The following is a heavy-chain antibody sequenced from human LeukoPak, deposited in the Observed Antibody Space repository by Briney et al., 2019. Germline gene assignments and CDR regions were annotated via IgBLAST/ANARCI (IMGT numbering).Heavy chain of an antibody. D-gene: IGHD7-27*01. CDR1: GFSFSNSY. V-gene: IGHV3-11*01. CDR2: ISGSGSDI. J-gene: IGHJ3*02. Sequence: RPGGFLRLSCVVSGFSFSNSYMTWIRQTPGKGLESLAYISGSGSDIYYADSVKGRFTISRDDAKNSLYLQMNSLRAEDTALYYCAKDIDPHILKLRWGYDAFDIWGQGTMVTVSS. CDR3: AKDIDPHILKLRWGYDAFDI.